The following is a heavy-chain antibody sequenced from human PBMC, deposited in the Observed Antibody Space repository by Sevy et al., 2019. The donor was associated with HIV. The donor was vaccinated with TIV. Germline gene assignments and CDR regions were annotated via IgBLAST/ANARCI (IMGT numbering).Heavy chain of an antibody. J-gene: IGHJ2*01. CDR2: ISSSSTYI. D-gene: IGHD6-13*01. Sequence: GGSLRLACAASGFTFSSYNMNWVRQAPGKGLEWVSSISSSSTYIYYADSVQGRFTISRDNAKNSLFLQMNSLRAEDMAVYHCARDFGPGIAAAPDLWGRGTLVTVSS. CDR1: GFTFSSYN. CDR3: ARDFGPGIAAAPDL. V-gene: IGHV3-21*01.